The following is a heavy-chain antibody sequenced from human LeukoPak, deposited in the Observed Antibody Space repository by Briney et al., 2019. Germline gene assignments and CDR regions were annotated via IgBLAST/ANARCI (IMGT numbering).Heavy chain of an antibody. Sequence: PSETLSLTCTVSGGSISSSSYYWGWIRQPPGKGLEWIGSIYYSGSTFYNPSLKSRDTISVDTSKNQFSLNLSSVTAADTALYFCARQSSTSCYIDYWGQGTLVAVSS. D-gene: IGHD2-2*02. CDR1: GGSISSSSYY. V-gene: IGHV4-39*01. CDR3: ARQSSTSCYIDY. CDR2: IYYSGST. J-gene: IGHJ4*02.